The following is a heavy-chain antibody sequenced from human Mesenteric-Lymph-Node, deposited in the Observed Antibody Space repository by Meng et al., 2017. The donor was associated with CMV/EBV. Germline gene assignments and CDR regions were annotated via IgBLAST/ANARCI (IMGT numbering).Heavy chain of an antibody. CDR1: GYTFTSYD. J-gene: IGHJ6*02. Sequence: ASVKVSCKASGYTFTSYDINWVRQATGQGLEWMGWINPNSGGTNNAQKFQGRVTMTRDTSISTAFMDLSSLISDDTAVYYCARVGRGGDYYGMDVWGQGTTVTVSS. CDR3: ARVGRGGDYYGMDV. V-gene: IGHV1-2*02. D-gene: IGHD1-26*01. CDR2: INPNSGGT.